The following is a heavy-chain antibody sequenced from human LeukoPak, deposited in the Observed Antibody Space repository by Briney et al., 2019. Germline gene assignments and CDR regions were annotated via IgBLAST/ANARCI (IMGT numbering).Heavy chain of an antibody. CDR2: TWHTGSA. CDR3: SRRKYAYDRNGFYTENFFDT. J-gene: IGHJ4*02. Sequence: PSETLSLTCSVSGSSITTDFYWAWIRQPPGEGLEWIADTWHTGSAYFNPSLKSRVTMSVDTSKNQLSLRLTSVTAADTAVYFCSRRKYAYDRNGFYTENFFDTWGLGTLVTVSS. CDR1: GSSITTDFY. V-gene: IGHV4-38-2*01. D-gene: IGHD3-22*01.